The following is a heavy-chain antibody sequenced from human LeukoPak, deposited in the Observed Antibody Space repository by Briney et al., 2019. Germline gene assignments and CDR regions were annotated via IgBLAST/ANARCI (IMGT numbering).Heavy chain of an antibody. CDR3: ARVTYFDFWTGYYFDY. D-gene: IGHD3-3*01. Sequence: SETLSLTCTVSGGSISSYYWSWIRQPPGKGLEWIGYIYYTGTTNYNPSLNSRVTISVDTSKNHFSLKLSSVTAADTAVYYCARVTYFDFWTGYYFDYWGQGTLVTVSS. CDR1: GGSISSYY. V-gene: IGHV4-59*01. CDR2: IYYTGTT. J-gene: IGHJ4*02.